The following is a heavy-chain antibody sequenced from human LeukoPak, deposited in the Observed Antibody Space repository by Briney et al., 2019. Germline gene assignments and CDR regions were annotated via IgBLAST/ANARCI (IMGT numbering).Heavy chain of an antibody. J-gene: IGHJ4*02. Sequence: GGSLRLSCAASGFTFSSYGMSWVRQAPGKGLEWVSAISGSGSSTYYADSVKGRFTISRDNSKNTLSLQMNSLRAEDTAVYYCAKAVVPVISQHCFDYWGQGTLVTVSS. CDR3: AKAVVPVISQHCFDY. CDR1: GFTFSSYG. D-gene: IGHD3-22*01. CDR2: ISGSGSST. V-gene: IGHV3-23*01.